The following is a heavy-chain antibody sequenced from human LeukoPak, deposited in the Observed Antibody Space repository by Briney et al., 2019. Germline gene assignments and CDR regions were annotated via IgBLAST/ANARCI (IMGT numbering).Heavy chain of an antibody. Sequence: GGSLRLSCSASGFTFSSYAMHWVRQAPGKGLEYVSAISSNGGSTYYADSVKGRFTISRDNSKNTLYLQMSGLRAEDTAVYYCVKTYYGSGSYSDYWGQGTLVTVSS. V-gene: IGHV3-64D*06. CDR1: GFTFSSYA. J-gene: IGHJ4*02. CDR2: ISSNGGST. D-gene: IGHD3-10*01. CDR3: VKTYYGSGSYSDY.